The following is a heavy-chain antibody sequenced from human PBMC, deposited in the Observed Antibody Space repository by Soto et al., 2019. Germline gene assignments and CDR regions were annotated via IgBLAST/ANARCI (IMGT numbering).Heavy chain of an antibody. D-gene: IGHD6-6*01. V-gene: IGHV3-30-3*01. CDR3: AREGQLWYYYSGMDV. CDR1: GFTFISHA. Sequence: QVQLVESGGGVVQPGRSLRLSCAASGFTFISHAMYWVRQAPGKGLDWVAVISYDGRNKYYADSLKGRFTISRDNSNNTLYLQMNSLRAEDTAVYYCAREGQLWYYYSGMDVWGQGTTVTVSS. J-gene: IGHJ6*02. CDR2: ISYDGRNK.